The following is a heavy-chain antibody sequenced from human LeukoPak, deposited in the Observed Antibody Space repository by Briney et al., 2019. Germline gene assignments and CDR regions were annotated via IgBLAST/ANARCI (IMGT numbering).Heavy chain of an antibody. Sequence: PGGSLRLSCAASGFTFSSYGMHWVRQAPGKGLEWVAFIRYDGSNKYYADSVKARFTISRDNSKNTLYLQMNSLRAEDTAVYYCAKGRDLVIAYYFDYWGQGTLVTVSS. CDR3: AKGRDLVIAYYFDY. V-gene: IGHV3-30*02. CDR1: GFTFSSYG. D-gene: IGHD3-9*01. J-gene: IGHJ4*02. CDR2: IRYDGSNK.